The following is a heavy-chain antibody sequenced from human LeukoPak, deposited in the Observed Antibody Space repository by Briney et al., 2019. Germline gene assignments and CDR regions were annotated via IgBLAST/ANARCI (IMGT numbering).Heavy chain of an antibody. Sequence: GGSLRLSCAASGFTFSSYAMSWVRQAPGKGLEWVSAISGSGGSTYYADSVKGRFTISRDNSKNMLYLQMNSLRVEDTAVYYCAREGGDASSQKPANFDYWGQGILVTVSS. J-gene: IGHJ4*02. CDR2: ISGSGGST. V-gene: IGHV3-23*01. CDR1: GFTFSSYA. CDR3: AREGGDASSQKPANFDY. D-gene: IGHD2-21*01.